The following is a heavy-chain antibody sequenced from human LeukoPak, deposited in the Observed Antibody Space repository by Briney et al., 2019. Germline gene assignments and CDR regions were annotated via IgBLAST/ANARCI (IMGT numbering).Heavy chain of an antibody. J-gene: IGHJ4*02. D-gene: IGHD1-26*01. Sequence: GGSLRLSCAASGFIVSSTYMSWVRQAPGRGLEGVSVIYRGGSTYYADSVKGRFTISRDNSKNTLYLQFNSLSAEDTAVYYCARGSGSYGGFDYWGQGTLVTVSS. CDR2: IYRGGST. CDR1: GFIVSSTY. CDR3: ARGSGSYGGFDY. V-gene: IGHV3-53*03.